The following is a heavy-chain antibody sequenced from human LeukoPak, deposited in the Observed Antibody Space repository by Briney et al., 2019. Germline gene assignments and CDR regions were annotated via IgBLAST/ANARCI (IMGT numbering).Heavy chain of an antibody. CDR1: GGSISSYY. D-gene: IGHD3-9*01. Sequence: SETLSLTCTVSGGSISSYYWSWIRQPAGKGLEWIGRIYTSGSTNYNPSLKSRVTISVDTSKNQFSLKLSSVTAADTAVYYCARGSYDILTGYYYYYMDVWGKGTTVTVSS. J-gene: IGHJ6*03. CDR3: ARGSYDILTGYYYYYMDV. CDR2: IYTSGST. V-gene: IGHV4-4*07.